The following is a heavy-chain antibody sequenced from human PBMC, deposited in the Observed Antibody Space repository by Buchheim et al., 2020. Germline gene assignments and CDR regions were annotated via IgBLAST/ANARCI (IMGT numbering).Heavy chain of an antibody. J-gene: IGHJ4*02. V-gene: IGHV1-69*06. CDR1: GGSFSTYT. CDR2: IIPLFGST. CDR3: ARQFDHDRSGDYFDY. D-gene: IGHD3-22*01. Sequence: QVQLVQSGAEVKKPGSSVRVSCKASGGSFSTYTIHWVRQAPGQRLEWMGGIIPLFGSTNYAQKFQGRITITADTSTNTAYMVLSSLRSEDKAVYYYARQFDHDRSGDYFDYWGQGTL.